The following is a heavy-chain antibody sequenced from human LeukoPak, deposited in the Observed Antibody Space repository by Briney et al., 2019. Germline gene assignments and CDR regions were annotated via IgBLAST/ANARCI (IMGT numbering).Heavy chain of an antibody. J-gene: IGHJ3*02. D-gene: IGHD4-23*01. CDR2: IYSGGST. V-gene: IGHV3-66*02. Sequence: GGSLRPSCAASGFAVSSNYMSWVRQAPGKGLEWVSVIYSGGSTYYADSVKGRFTISRDNSKNTLYLQMNSLRAEDTAVYYCARDGGYGGNSEPDAFDIWGQGTMVTVSS. CDR1: GFAVSSNY. CDR3: ARDGGYGGNSEPDAFDI.